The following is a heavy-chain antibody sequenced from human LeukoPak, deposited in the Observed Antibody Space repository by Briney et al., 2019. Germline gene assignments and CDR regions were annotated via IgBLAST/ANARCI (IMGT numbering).Heavy chain of an antibody. V-gene: IGHV3-48*01. D-gene: IGHD2-8*01. Sequence: PGGSQRLSCAASGFTFSSYSMNWVRQAPGKGLEWVSYISSSSSTIYYADSVKGRFTISRDNAKNSLYLQMNSLRAEDTAVYYCARGPDPYRKMVYAIIVGDAFDIWGQGTMVTVSS. CDR1: GFTFSSYS. CDR3: ARGPDPYRKMVYAIIVGDAFDI. CDR2: ISSSSSTI. J-gene: IGHJ3*02.